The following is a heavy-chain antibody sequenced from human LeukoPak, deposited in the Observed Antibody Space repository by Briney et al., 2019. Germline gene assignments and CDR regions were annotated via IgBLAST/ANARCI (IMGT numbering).Heavy chain of an antibody. D-gene: IGHD4-11*01. CDR2: IWYDGSNK. J-gene: IGHJ5*02. Sequence: GRSLRLSCAASGFTFSSYGMLWVCQAPGKGLEWVAVIWYDGSNKYYADSVKGRFTISRDNSKNTLYLQMNSLRAEDTAVYYCARGTVTTRYNWFDPWGQGTLVTVSS. V-gene: IGHV3-33*01. CDR3: ARGTVTTRYNWFDP. CDR1: GFTFSSYG.